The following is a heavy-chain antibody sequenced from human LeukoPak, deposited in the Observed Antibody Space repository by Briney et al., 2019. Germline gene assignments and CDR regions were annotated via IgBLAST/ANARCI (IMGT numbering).Heavy chain of an antibody. V-gene: IGHV3-11*04. CDR2: ISSSGSTI. CDR3: ASSRQQLVPLDY. Sequence: GGSLRLSCAASGFTFSDYYMSWIRQAPGKGLEWVSYISSSGSTIYYADSVKGRFTISRDNAKNSLYLQMNSLRAEDTAVYYCASSRQQLVPLDYWGQGTLVTVSS. CDR1: GFTFSDYY. D-gene: IGHD6-13*01. J-gene: IGHJ4*02.